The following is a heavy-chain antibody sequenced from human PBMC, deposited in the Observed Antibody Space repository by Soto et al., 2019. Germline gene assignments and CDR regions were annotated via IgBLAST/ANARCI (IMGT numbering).Heavy chain of an antibody. Sequence: EVQLVESGGGLVQPGGSLRLSCAASGFTFSSYNMNWVRQAPGKGLEWVSYFSSSSGTIYYADSVKGRFTISRDNAKNPLYLQMNRLRAEDTAVYYCAREGDSSGCYNLFDPWGQGTRVTVSS. D-gene: IGHD3-22*01. CDR1: GFTFSSYN. V-gene: IGHV3-48*01. CDR3: AREGDSSGCYNLFDP. J-gene: IGHJ5*02. CDR2: FSSSSGTI.